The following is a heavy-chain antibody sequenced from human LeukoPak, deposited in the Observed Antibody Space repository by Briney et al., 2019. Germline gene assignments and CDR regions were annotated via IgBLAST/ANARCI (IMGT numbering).Heavy chain of an antibody. J-gene: IGHJ4*02. Sequence: GGSLRLSCAASGFTVSSNYMSWVRQAPGRGLEWVANIKQDGSEKYYVDSVKGRFTISRDNAKNSLYLQMNSLRAEDTAVYFCARCPAYGDRSDYLDHWGPGTLVTVSS. CDR2: IKQDGSEK. D-gene: IGHD4/OR15-4a*01. CDR3: ARCPAYGDRSDYLDH. V-gene: IGHV3-7*01. CDR1: GFTVSSNY.